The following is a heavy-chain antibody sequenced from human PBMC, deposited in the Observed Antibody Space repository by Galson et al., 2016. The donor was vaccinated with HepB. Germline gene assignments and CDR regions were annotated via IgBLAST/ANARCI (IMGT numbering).Heavy chain of an antibody. J-gene: IGHJ4*02. CDR1: GGSISRSAYY. D-gene: IGHD1-26*01. CDR2: IHYSWST. Sequence: SETLSLTCTVSGGSISRSAYYWGWIRQPPGKGLEWIGSIHYSWSTPYYASLNSRFTISVDTSKNQSSLNLRSVTAADTAVYYCARHSGVSSVTYQGIDYWGQGTLVTVSS. CDR3: ARHSGVSSVTYQGIDY. V-gene: IGHV4-39*01.